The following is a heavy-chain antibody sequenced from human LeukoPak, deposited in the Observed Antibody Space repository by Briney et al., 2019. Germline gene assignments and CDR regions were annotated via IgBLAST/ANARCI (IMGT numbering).Heavy chain of an antibody. CDR2: INSNGGST. J-gene: IGHJ4*02. V-gene: IGHV1-46*01. D-gene: IGHD3-10*01. Sequence: ASVKVSCKASGYTFTSYYFHWVRQAPGQGLEWMGMINSNGGSTTYAQSFQGRVTMTRDTSTKTVYMELSSLRSEDTAIYYCARAMVRGLSNPFDYWGQGTLVTVSS. CDR3: ARAMVRGLSNPFDY. CDR1: GYTFTSYY.